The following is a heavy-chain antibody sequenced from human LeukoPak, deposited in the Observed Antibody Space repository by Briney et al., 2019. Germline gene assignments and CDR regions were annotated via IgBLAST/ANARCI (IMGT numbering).Heavy chain of an antibody. D-gene: IGHD5-24*01. CDR1: GFTFGRSA. Sequence: GGSLRLSCEASGFTFGRSAMTWVRQTPGKGLEWFSSISSSGNTYYADSVRGRFTISRDNSKNLVNLQMNSLRAEDTAIYYCVKGRMSEDGLDFWGQGSLVTVSS. J-gene: IGHJ4*02. CDR3: VKGRMSEDGLDF. CDR2: ISSSGNT. V-gene: IGHV3-23*01.